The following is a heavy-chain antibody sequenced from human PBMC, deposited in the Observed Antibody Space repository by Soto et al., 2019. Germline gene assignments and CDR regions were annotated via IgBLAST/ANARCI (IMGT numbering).Heavy chain of an antibody. V-gene: IGHV4-59*08. CDR1: GGSISSYY. CDR2: IYYSGST. CDR3: ARHKPPMVRDPGAYYYYYGMDV. Sequence: SETLSLTCTVSGGSISSYYWSWIRQPPGKGLEWIGYIYYSGSTNYNPSLKSRVTISVDTSKNQFSLKLSSVTAADTAVYYCARHKPPMVRDPGAYYYYYGMDVWGQGTTVTVS. J-gene: IGHJ6*02. D-gene: IGHD3-10*01.